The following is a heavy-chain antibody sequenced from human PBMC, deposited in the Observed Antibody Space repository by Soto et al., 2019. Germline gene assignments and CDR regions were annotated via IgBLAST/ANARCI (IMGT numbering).Heavy chain of an antibody. J-gene: IGHJ1*01. Sequence: GGSLRLSCAASGFIFTNYWMHRVRQAPGERLVWVARISGDGTTTTYVDSAKGRFTISKDNAKNTVYLQMNGLRTEDTAVYYCGRGSGPRGRPYWGQGITVTVSS. CDR2: ISGDGTTT. D-gene: IGHD3-16*01. V-gene: IGHV3-74*01. CDR3: GRGSGPRGRPY. CDR1: GFIFTNYW.